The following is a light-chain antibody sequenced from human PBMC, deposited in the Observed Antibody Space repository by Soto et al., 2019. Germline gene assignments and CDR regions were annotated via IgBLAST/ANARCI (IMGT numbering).Light chain of an antibody. V-gene: IGKV1-5*01. CDR2: DVS. CDR3: QQYNSNSKT. Sequence: IQLTQTPSSLSASVGDRVTITCRASQGISSFLAWYQQKPGKAPKLLIYDVSSLESGVPSRFSGSGSGTEFTLTISSLQPDDFASYYCQQYNSNSKTFGQGTKVDIK. CDR1: QGISSF. J-gene: IGKJ1*01.